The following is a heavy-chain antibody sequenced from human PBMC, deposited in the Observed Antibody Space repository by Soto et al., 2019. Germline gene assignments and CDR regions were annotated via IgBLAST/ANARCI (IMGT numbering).Heavy chain of an antibody. D-gene: IGHD3-9*01. J-gene: IGHJ6*03. CDR3: AKDTDILTGYYKISPNMDV. CDR1: GFTFSSYA. V-gene: IGHV3-23*01. CDR2: ISGSGGST. Sequence: GGSLRLSCAASGFTFSSYAMSWVRQAPGKGLEWVSAISGSGGSTYYADSVKGRFTISRDNSKNTLYLQMNSLRAEDTAVYYCAKDTDILTGYYKISPNMDVWGKGTTVTVSS.